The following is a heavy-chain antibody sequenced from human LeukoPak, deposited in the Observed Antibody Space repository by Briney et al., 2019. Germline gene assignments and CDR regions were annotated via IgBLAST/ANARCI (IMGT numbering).Heavy chain of an antibody. Sequence: GGSLRLSCTASGFTFSGYSMNWIRQAPGRGLEWVSSFGTRSTSVYHAGSVKGRFAISRDNAKNSLYLQMNSLRAEDTALYYCAREVSEGFDFWGQGTLVTVSS. CDR3: AREVSEGFDF. CDR1: GFTFSGYS. CDR2: FGTRSTSV. J-gene: IGHJ4*02. D-gene: IGHD3-22*01. V-gene: IGHV3-21*01.